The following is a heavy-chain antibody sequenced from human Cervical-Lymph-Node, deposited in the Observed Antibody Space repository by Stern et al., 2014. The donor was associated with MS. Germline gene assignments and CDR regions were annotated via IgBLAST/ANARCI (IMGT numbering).Heavy chain of an antibody. Sequence: EVQLVESGGGLVKPGGSPRLSCAASGFMFRTYNMNWVRQAPGTGLEWVSAISSSSNYIYYADSVRGRFTISRDNAKNSLYLQMNSLRAEDTAVYYCARDDELYGLDYWGQGTLVTVSS. V-gene: IGHV3-21*01. CDR3: ARDDELYGLDY. CDR2: ISSSSNYI. CDR1: GFMFRTYN. D-gene: IGHD2/OR15-2a*01. J-gene: IGHJ4*02.